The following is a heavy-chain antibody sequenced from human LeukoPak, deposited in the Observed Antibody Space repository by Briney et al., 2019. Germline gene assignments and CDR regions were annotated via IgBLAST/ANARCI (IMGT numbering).Heavy chain of an antibody. J-gene: IGHJ6*02. D-gene: IGHD3-10*01. V-gene: IGHV1-2*02. Sequence: ASVTVTCKGSGYTFTGYYWHWVRQAPGQGLEWMGWINPNSGGRNYEQKFQGRVTMTRDTYISTAYMELSRLRSDDTAVYYCARDWRQLLDGMDVWGQGTTVTVSS. CDR2: INPNSGGR. CDR3: ARDWRQLLDGMDV. CDR1: GYTFTGYY.